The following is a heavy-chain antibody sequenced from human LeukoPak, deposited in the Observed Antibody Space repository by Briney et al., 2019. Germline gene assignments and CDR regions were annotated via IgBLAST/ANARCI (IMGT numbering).Heavy chain of an antibody. CDR1: GGSISSGDYY. D-gene: IGHD2-2*01. V-gene: IGHV4-30-4*08. J-gene: IGHJ5*02. CDR2: IYYSGST. Sequence: SQTLSLTCTVSGGSISSGDYYWSWIRQPPGKGLEWIGYIYYSGSTYYNPSLKSRVTISVDTSKNQFSLELSSVTAADTAVYYCARVSCSSTSCYWGSAYNWFDPWGQGTLVTVSS. CDR3: ARVSCSSTSCYWGSAYNWFDP.